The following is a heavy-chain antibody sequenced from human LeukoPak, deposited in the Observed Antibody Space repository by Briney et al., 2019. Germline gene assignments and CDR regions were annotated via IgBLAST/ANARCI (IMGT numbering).Heavy chain of an antibody. V-gene: IGHV1-69*04. CDR1: GGTFSSYA. Sequence: SVKVSFKASGGTFSSYAISWVRQAPGQGLEWVGRSIPILGIANYAQKLQGRVTITADKSTSTAYMELSSLRSEDTGVYYCARDHDSSGYTFAFEIWGEGTMVTVSS. CDR3: ARDHDSSGYTFAFEI. D-gene: IGHD3-22*01. J-gene: IGHJ3*02. CDR2: SIPILGIA.